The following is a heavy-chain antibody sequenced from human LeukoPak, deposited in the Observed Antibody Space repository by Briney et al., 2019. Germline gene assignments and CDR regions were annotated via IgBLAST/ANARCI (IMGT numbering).Heavy chain of an antibody. Sequence: QPGGSLRLSCEASGFSFSSYWMSWVRQAPGKGPEWVANIKQDESEKYSVDSVKGRFTIFRDNAKNSLYLQMKNLRADDTALYYCARLSAYYYGSYFYYYMDVWGKGTTVTVSS. CDR1: GFSFSSYW. D-gene: IGHD3-10*01. CDR2: IKQDESEK. V-gene: IGHV3-7*01. CDR3: ARLSAYYYGSYFYYYMDV. J-gene: IGHJ6*03.